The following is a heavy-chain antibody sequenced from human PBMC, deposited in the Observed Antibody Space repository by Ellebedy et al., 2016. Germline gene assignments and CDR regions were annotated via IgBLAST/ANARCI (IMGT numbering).Heavy chain of an antibody. V-gene: IGHV4-38-2*02. J-gene: IGHJ4*02. CDR3: ARSYGDQDFDY. Sequence: GSLRLXXTVSGYSISSGYYWGWIRQPPGKGLEWIGSIYHSGSTYYNPSLKSRVTMSVDTSKNQFSLKLSSVTAADTAVYYCARSYGDQDFDYWGQGTLVTVSS. D-gene: IGHD4-17*01. CDR2: IYHSGST. CDR1: GYSISSGYY.